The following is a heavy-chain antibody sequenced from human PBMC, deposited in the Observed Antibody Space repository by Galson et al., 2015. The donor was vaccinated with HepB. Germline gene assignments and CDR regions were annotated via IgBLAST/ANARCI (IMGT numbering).Heavy chain of an antibody. CDR2: INPNSGGT. J-gene: IGHJ3*02. CDR1: GYTFTGYY. D-gene: IGHD4-17*01. CDR3: ARDPPLYGDNDAFDI. Sequence: SVKVSCKASGYTFTGYYMHWVRQAPGQGLEWMGWINPNSGGTNYAQKFQGRVTMTRDTSISTAYMELSRLRSDDTAVYYCARDPPLYGDNDAFDIWGQGTMVTVSS. V-gene: IGHV1-2*02.